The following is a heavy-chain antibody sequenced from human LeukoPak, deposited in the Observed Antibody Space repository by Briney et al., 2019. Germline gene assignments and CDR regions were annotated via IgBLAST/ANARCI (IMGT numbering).Heavy chain of an antibody. CDR2: INHSGST. D-gene: IGHD3-22*01. V-gene: IGHV4-34*01. J-gene: IGHJ4*02. CDR3: ARGPQKWLLATYYFDY. Sequence: SSETLSLTCAVYGGSFSGYYWSWIRQPPGKGQEWIGEINHSGSTNYNPSLKSRVTISVDTSKNQFSLKLSSVTAADTAVYYCARGPQKWLLATYYFDYWGQGTLVTVSS. CDR1: GGSFSGYY.